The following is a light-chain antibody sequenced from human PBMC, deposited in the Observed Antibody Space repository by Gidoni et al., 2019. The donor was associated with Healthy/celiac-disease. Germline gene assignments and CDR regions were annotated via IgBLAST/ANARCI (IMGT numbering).Light chain of an antibody. CDR1: QSVSSSY. J-gene: IGKJ1*01. V-gene: IGKV3-20*01. CDR2: GAS. CDR3: QQYGL. Sequence: IVLTQSPGTLSLSPGERATLACRASQSVSSSYLAWYQQKPGQAPRPLIHGASSRATGIPDRFSGSGSGTDFTLTISRLEPEDFAVYYCQQYGLFGQGTKVEIK.